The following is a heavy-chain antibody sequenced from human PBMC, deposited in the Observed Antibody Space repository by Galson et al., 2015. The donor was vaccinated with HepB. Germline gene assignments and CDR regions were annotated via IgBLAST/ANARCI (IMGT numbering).Heavy chain of an antibody. CDR2: IHPGNSDT. CDR1: GYSFTSYW. V-gene: IGHV5-78*01. CDR3: ASGLAAAGTGFDP. J-gene: IGHJ5*02. Sequence: QSGAEVKRPGESLRISCKTSGYSFTSYWIHWVRQMPGKELEWMGSIHPGNSDTRYSPSFQGLVTISADSSSSTAYLQWISLKASDAAMYHCASGLAAAGTGFDPWGQGTLVTVSS. D-gene: IGHD6-13*01.